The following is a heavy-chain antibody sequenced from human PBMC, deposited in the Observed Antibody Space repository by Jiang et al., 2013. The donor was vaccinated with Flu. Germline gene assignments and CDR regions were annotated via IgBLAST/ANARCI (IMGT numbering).Heavy chain of an antibody. D-gene: IGHD3-10*01. J-gene: IGHJ3*02. Sequence: RQPPREGAWSGLGLSIIVVTLTTTRPSKSRVTISVDTSNNQFSLRLNSVTAADTAVYFCARQIGDTMVRGVTRDVFDMWGQGTMVTVSS. CDR3: ARQIGDTMVRGVTRDVFDM. CDR2: SIIVVTL. V-gene: IGHV4-39*01.